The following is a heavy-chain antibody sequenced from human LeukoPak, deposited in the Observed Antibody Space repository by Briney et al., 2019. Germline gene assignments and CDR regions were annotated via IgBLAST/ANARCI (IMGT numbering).Heavy chain of an antibody. V-gene: IGHV3-21*01. Sequence: PGGSLRLSCAASGFTFSSYAMSWVRQAPGKGLEWVSSISSSSSYIYYADSVKGRFTISRDNAKNSLYLQMNGLRAEDTAVYYCARVGGSGSYQYYYYYYGMDVWGQGTTVTVSS. D-gene: IGHD3-10*01. CDR3: ARVGGSGSYQYYYYYYGMDV. J-gene: IGHJ6*02. CDR2: ISSSSSYI. CDR1: GFTFSSYA.